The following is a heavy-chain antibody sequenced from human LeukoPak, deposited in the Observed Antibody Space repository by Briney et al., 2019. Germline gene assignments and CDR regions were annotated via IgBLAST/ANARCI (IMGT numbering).Heavy chain of an antibody. CDR2: IYHSGST. V-gene: IGHV4-30-2*01. CDR1: GGSISSGGYY. J-gene: IGHJ4*02. D-gene: IGHD2-21*02. CDR3: ARSRHIVVVTANRGPREDDY. Sequence: SETLSLTCTVSGGSISSGGYYWSWIRQPPGKGLEWIGYIYHSGSTYYNPSLKSRVTISVDRSKNQFSLKLSSVTAADTAVYYCARSRHIVVVTANRGPREDDYWGQGTLVTVSS.